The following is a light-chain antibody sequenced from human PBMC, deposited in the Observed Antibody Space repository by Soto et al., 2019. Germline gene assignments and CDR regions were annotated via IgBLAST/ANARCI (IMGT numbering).Light chain of an antibody. V-gene: IGKV3-11*01. J-gene: IGKJ2*01. CDR1: QSVSSY. CDR3: QQRSNWPPYT. Sequence: EIVLTQSPATLSLSPGERATLSCRASQSVSSYLAWYQQKPGQAPRLLIYDASNRATGVPARFSGSGSGTAVTLSISTREPEDFAVYYFQQRSNWPPYTCGQGTKLEIK. CDR2: DAS.